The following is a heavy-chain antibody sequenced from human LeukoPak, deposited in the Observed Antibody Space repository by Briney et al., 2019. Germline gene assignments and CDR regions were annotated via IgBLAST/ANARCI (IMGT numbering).Heavy chain of an antibody. J-gene: IGHJ5*02. CDR1: GQRANLHT. V-gene: IGHV3-23*01. Sequence: GGSLRLSCATSGQRANLHTLNWVRQAPGKGLEWVSALSASGGYTYYADSVKGRFTISRDNSKNTLYLQMNSLRAEDTAVYYCARANEGSPWGQGTLVTVSS. D-gene: IGHD1-1*01. CDR2: LSASGGYT. CDR3: ARANEGSP.